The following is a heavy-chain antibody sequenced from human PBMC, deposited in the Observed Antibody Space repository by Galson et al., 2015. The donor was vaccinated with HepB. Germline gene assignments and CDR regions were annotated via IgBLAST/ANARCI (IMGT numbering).Heavy chain of an antibody. D-gene: IGHD1-26*01. CDR1: GFTFSSYA. V-gene: IGHV3-30*04. CDR2: ISYDGSNK. Sequence: SLRLSCAASGFTFSSYAMHWVRQAPGKGLEWVAVISYDGSNKYYADSVKGRFTISRDNSKNTLYLQMNSLRAEDTAVYYCARDYGWELYYFDYWGQGTLVTVSS. CDR3: ARDYGWELYYFDY. J-gene: IGHJ4*02.